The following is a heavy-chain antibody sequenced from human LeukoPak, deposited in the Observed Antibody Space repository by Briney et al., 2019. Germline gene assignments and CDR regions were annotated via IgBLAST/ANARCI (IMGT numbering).Heavy chain of an antibody. V-gene: IGHV3-23*01. CDR1: GFTFTSYA. Sequence: GSLRLSCAASGFTFTSYAMSWVRQAPGEGLEWVSTITGSGASTYYADSVKGRFTISRDNSKNTLYLQMNSLRAEDTAVYYCTTVDTAMVARYWGQGTLVTVSS. CDR3: TTVDTAMVARY. CDR2: ITGSGAST. D-gene: IGHD5-18*01. J-gene: IGHJ4*02.